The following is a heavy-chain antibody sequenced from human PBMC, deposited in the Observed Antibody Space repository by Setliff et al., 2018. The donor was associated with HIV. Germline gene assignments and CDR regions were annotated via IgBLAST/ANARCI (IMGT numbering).Heavy chain of an antibody. V-gene: IGHV1-69*06. D-gene: IGHD5-18*01. CDR3: ATHGYTYGVDFDS. J-gene: IGHJ4*02. CDR1: GDTFGSHT. Sequence: SVKVSCKASGDTFGSHTISWVRQAPRQGLEWMGGIIPKFGAANYAQNFQGRVAITADKFTKTAYMELSSLRSDDTAVYFCATHGYTYGVDFDSWGQGTLVTVSS. CDR2: IIPKFGAA.